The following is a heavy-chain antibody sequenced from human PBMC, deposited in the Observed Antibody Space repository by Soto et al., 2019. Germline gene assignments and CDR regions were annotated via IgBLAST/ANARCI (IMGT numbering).Heavy chain of an antibody. V-gene: IGHV2-5*01. Sequence: SGPTLVNPTQTLTLTCTLSGFSLSTTGLGVAWIRQPPGKALECLALIYWNDDKRYSPSLKSRLTITKDTSKNQVVLTMTNMDPVDTATYYWAHGVGAAADNDFDYWGQGTLVTVSS. CDR3: AHGVGAAADNDFDY. J-gene: IGHJ4*02. CDR2: IYWNDDK. D-gene: IGHD6-13*01. CDR1: GFSLSTTGLG.